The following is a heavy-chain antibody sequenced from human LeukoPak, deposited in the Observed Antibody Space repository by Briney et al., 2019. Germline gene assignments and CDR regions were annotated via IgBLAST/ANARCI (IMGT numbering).Heavy chain of an antibody. CDR2: ISAYNGNT. D-gene: IGHD2-21*02. J-gene: IGHJ5*02. CDR1: GYTFTSYG. Sequence: GASVKVSCKASGYTFTSYGISWVRQAPGQGLEWMGWISAYNGNTNYAQKLQGRVTITRDTSASTAYMELSSLRSEDTAVYYCARGRIVVVTAIHNWFDPWGQGTLVTVSS. V-gene: IGHV1-18*01. CDR3: ARGRIVVVTAIHNWFDP.